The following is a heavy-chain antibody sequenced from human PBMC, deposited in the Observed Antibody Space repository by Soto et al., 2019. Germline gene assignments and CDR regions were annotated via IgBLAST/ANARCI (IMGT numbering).Heavy chain of an antibody. Sequence: SVKVSCTVSGYTLTELSMPWVGQAPGQGLEWVGGIVPIYRTADYAQKFQGRVTITADESARTSYMELRSLKSQDTAVYYCVRDSGARLSSSWGQGTLVTVSA. J-gene: IGHJ4*02. V-gene: IGHV1-69*13. CDR1: GYTLTELS. CDR3: VRDSGARLSSS. D-gene: IGHD6-13*01. CDR2: IVPIYRTA.